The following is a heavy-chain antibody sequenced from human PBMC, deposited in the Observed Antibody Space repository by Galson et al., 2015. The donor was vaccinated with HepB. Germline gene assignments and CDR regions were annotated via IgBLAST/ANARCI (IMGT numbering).Heavy chain of an antibody. V-gene: IGHV1-69*13. CDR2: IIPIFGTA. D-gene: IGHD3-16*01. Sequence: SVKVSCKASGGTFSSYAISWVRQAPGQGLEWMGGIIPIFGTANYAQKFQGRVTITADESTSTAYMELSSLRSEDTAVYYCARDLRATPDAFDIWGQGTMVTVSS. CDR3: ARDLRATPDAFDI. CDR1: GGTFSSYA. J-gene: IGHJ3*02.